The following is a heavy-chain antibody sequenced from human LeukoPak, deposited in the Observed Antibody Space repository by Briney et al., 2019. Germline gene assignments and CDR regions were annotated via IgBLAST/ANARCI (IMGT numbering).Heavy chain of an antibody. CDR3: ARALNYGNSNPYYFDY. CDR2: ISGTSSII. J-gene: IGHJ4*02. Sequence: QPGGSLRLSCAATGFTLRTYEMSWVRQAPGKGLEWVSYISGTSSIIHYADSVKGRFTISRDNAKNSLYLQMNSLRAVDTAVYYCARALNYGNSNPYYFDYWGPGTLVTVSS. V-gene: IGHV3-48*03. CDR1: GFTLRTYE. D-gene: IGHD4-23*01.